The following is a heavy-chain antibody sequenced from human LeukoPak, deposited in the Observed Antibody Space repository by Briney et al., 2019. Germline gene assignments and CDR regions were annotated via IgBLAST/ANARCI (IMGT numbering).Heavy chain of an antibody. D-gene: IGHD3-22*01. CDR2: VSGSGDRT. J-gene: IGHJ4*02. V-gene: IGHV3-23*01. CDR1: GFTFRRYA. CDR3: AKEFGPPESSVYFFVSVDY. Sequence: PGGSLRLSCAASGFTFRRYAMSWVRQAPGKGLEWVSAVSGSGDRTYYASSVQGRFTVSRDNSKNALYLQMNSLRAEDTAVYYCAKEFGPPESSVYFFVSVDYWGQGTLVTVSS.